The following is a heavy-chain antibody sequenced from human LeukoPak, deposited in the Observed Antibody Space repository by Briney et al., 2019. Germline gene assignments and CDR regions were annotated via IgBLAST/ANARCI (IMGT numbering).Heavy chain of an antibody. CDR2: IYYSGST. V-gene: IGHV4-39*01. Sequence: SETLSLTFTVSGGSISSSSYYWGWIRQPPGKGLEWIGSIYYSGSTYYNPSLKSRVTISVDTSKNQFSLKLSSVTAADTAVYYCARMFGPVVPAAIQDYWGQGTLVTVSS. CDR1: GGSISSSSYY. CDR3: ARMFGPVVPAAIQDY. J-gene: IGHJ4*02. D-gene: IGHD2-2*02.